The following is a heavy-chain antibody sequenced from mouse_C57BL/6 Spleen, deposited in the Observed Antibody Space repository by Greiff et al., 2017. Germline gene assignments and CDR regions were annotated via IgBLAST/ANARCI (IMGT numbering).Heavy chain of an antibody. CDR2: IDPSDSET. CDR3: ARKDYYDYDEGFAY. V-gene: IGHV1-52*01. CDR1: GYTFTSYW. J-gene: IGHJ3*01. Sequence: QVQLQQPGAELVRPGSSVKLSCKASGYTFTSYWMHWVKQRPIQGLEWIGNIDPSDSETHYNQKFKDKATLTVDKSSSTAYMQLSSLTSEDSAVYYGARKDYYDYDEGFAYWGQGTLVTVSA. D-gene: IGHD2-4*01.